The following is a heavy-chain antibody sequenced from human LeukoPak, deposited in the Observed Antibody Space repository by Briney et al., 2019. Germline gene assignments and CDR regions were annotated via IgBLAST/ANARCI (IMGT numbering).Heavy chain of an antibody. Sequence: SETLSLTCTVSGGSISSYYWSWIRQPPGKGLEWIGYIYYSGSTNYNPSLKSRVTISVDTSKNQFSLKLSSVTATDTAVYYCARRVGGLHRHWYFDLWGRGTLVTVSS. D-gene: IGHD2-15*01. J-gene: IGHJ2*01. CDR3: ARRVGGLHRHWYFDL. CDR2: IYYSGST. V-gene: IGHV4-59*08. CDR1: GGSISSYY.